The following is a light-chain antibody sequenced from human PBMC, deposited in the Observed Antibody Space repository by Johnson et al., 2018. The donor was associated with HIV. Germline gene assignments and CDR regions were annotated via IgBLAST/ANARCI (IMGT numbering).Light chain of an antibody. Sequence: QSVLTQPPSVSAAPGQKVTISCSGSSSNIGNNYVSWYQQFPERAPKLLIYDNTKRPSGIPDRFSGSKSDASATLAITGLQTGAEADYYCGTWDNSLTAYVFGTGTKVTV. CDR1: SSNIGNNY. CDR3: GTWDNSLTAYV. J-gene: IGLJ1*01. V-gene: IGLV1-51*01. CDR2: DNT.